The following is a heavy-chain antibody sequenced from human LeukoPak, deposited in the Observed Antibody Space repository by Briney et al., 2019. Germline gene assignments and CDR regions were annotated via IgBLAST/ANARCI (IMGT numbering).Heavy chain of an antibody. J-gene: IGHJ3*02. V-gene: IGHV3-74*01. Sequence: GGSLRLSCAASGFIFSSYWMHWVRHAPGKGLAWVSRINTDGSSTSYADSVKGRFTISRDNSKNTLYLQMNSLRAEDTAVYYCARGITMIVVVQPGGHDAFDIWGQGTMVTVSS. D-gene: IGHD3-22*01. CDR1: GFIFSSYW. CDR2: INTDGSST. CDR3: ARGITMIVVVQPGGHDAFDI.